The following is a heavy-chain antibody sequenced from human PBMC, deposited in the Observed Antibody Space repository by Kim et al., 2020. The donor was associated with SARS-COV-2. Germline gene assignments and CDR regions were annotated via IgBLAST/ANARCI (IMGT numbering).Heavy chain of an antibody. CDR3: AKDIIRRRKLAVAGTGVDY. D-gene: IGHD6-19*01. J-gene: IGHJ4*02. V-gene: IGHV3-43*02. CDR2: ISGDGGST. Sequence: GGSLRLSCAASGFTFDDYAMHWVRQAPGKGLEWVSLISGDGGSTYYADSVKGRFTISRDNSKNSLYLQMNSLRTEDTALYYFAKDIIRRRKLAVAGTGVDYWGQGTLVTVSS. CDR1: GFTFDDYA.